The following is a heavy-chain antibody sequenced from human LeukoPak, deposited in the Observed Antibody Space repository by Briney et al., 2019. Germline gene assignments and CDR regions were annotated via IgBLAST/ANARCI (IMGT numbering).Heavy chain of an antibody. V-gene: IGHV3-23*01. J-gene: IGHJ4*02. Sequence: SGGSLRLSCAASGFTFSSYEMSWVRQAPGKGLEWVSAISGSGGSTYYADSVKGRFTISRDNSKNTPYLQMNSLRAEDTAVYYCAKVAYCGGDCYVFPDYWGQGTLVTVSS. CDR2: ISGSGGST. CDR1: GFTFSSYE. D-gene: IGHD2-21*02. CDR3: AKVAYCGGDCYVFPDY.